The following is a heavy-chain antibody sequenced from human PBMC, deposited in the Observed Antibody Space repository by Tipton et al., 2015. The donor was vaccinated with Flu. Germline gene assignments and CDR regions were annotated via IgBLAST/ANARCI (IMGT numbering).Heavy chain of an antibody. J-gene: IGHJ5*02. V-gene: IGHV4-59*01. Sequence: LSCSVSGGSISSYYWSWIRQPPGKGLEWIGYVFYTGSTDYNPSLKSRVTISVDTSKNQFSLELISVTAADTAVYYCARIQGGYYGSESYDTWVQGMLVTVSS. D-gene: IGHD3-10*01. CDR2: VFYTGST. CDR1: GGSISSYY. CDR3: ARIQGGYYGSESYDT.